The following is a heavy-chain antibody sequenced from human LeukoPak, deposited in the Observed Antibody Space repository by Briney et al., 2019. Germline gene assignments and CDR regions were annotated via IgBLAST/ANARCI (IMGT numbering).Heavy chain of an antibody. Sequence: GASVKVSCKASGYTFTSYDINWVRQATGQGLEWMGWMNPNSGNTGYAQKFQGRVTMTTDTSTSTAYMELRSLRSDDTAVYYCARELRYYGSGAFDPWGQGTLVTVSS. CDR2: MNPNSGNT. J-gene: IGHJ5*02. D-gene: IGHD3-10*01. CDR3: ARELRYYGSGAFDP. CDR1: GYTFTSYD. V-gene: IGHV1-8*01.